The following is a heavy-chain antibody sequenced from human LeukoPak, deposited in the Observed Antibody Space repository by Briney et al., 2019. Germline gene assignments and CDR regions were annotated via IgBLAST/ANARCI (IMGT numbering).Heavy chain of an antibody. V-gene: IGHV3-30*01. CDR3: ARALPKKRRYDFWGGYYRWGDYMDV. D-gene: IGHD3-3*01. Sequence: PGGSLRLSCAASGFTFSSYAMHWVRQAPGKGLEWVAVISYDGSNKYYADSVKGRFTISRDNPKNTLYLQMNSLRAEDTAVYYCARALPKKRRYDFWGGYYRWGDYMDVWGKGTTVTVSS. CDR2: ISYDGSNK. J-gene: IGHJ6*03. CDR1: GFTFSSYA.